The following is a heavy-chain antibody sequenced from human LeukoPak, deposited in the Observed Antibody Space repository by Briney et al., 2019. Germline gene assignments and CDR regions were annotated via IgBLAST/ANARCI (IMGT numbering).Heavy chain of an antibody. CDR3: ARPLQGIVGATGFXY. J-gene: IGHJ4*02. D-gene: IGHD1-26*01. V-gene: IGHV5-51*01. CDR2: IYPSDSDT. Sequence: GESLKISCQGSEYSFATYWIAWLRQMPGKGLEWMGIIYPSDSDTRYSPSFHGQVTISADKSIKTAYLQWSSLKASDTAMYYCARPLQGIVGATGFXYWGQGTLVTVSS. CDR1: EYSFATYW.